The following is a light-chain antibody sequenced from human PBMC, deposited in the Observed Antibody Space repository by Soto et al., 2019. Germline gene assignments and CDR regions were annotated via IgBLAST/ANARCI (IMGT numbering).Light chain of an antibody. CDR3: QQSFSTPPS. V-gene: IGKV1-39*01. Sequence: TQMTQSPSSLSTSVGDRVTITCRSNQSIVNYLNWYQHKPGRAPKLLISGASTLQNAVPSRFSGSGSGTAFVLTINTLQAEDFATYYCQQSFSTPPSFGQGTKLDIK. CDR2: GAS. J-gene: IGKJ2*01. CDR1: QSIVNY.